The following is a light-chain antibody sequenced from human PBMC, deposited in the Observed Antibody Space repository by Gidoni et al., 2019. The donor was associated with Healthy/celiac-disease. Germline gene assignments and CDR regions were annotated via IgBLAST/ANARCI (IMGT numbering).Light chain of an antibody. Sequence: DIQMTQSASSLSASVGDRVTITCRASQTISNYLNWYQQEPGKAPKLLIFAASILQSGVPSRFSGSGSGTDFTLTISSLQPEDFATYYCQQSYSTPRCTFGQGTKLEIK. J-gene: IGKJ2*02. V-gene: IGKV1-39*01. CDR2: AAS. CDR1: QTISNY. CDR3: QQSYSTPRCT.